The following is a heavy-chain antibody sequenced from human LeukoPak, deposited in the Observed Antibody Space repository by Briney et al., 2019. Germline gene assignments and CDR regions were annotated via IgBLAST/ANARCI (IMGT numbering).Heavy chain of an antibody. Sequence: PSETLSLTCTVSGGSISSGGYYWSWIRQHPGTGLEWIGYIYYSGSTYYNPSLKSRVTISVDTSKNQFSLKLSSVTAADTAVYYCARGGIEWFDPWGQGTLVTVSS. CDR2: IYYSGST. D-gene: IGHD2-15*01. CDR1: GGSISSGGYY. V-gene: IGHV4-31*03. J-gene: IGHJ5*02. CDR3: ARGGIEWFDP.